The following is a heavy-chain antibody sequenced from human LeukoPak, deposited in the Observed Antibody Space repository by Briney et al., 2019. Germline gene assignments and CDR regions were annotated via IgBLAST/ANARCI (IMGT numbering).Heavy chain of an antibody. J-gene: IGHJ5*02. V-gene: IGHV1-2*02. CDR3: ASYYGSGSYYPINWFDP. D-gene: IGHD3-10*01. CDR1: GYTFTDYY. CDR2: INPDSGDT. Sequence: ASVKVSCKASGYTFTDYYIHWVRQAPGQGLEWMGWINPDSGDTNYAQKFQGRVTMTRGTSITTIYMELSSLRSDDTAVYYCASYYGSGSYYPINWFDPWGQGTLVTVSS.